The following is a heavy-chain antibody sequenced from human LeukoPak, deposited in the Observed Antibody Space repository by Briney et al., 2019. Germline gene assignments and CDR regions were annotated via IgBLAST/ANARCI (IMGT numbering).Heavy chain of an antibody. V-gene: IGHV6-1*01. CDR3: ARGAVRGGTNFDY. Sequence: SQTLSLTCAISGDSVSGSPAVWSWSRQSPSRGLEWLGRAYYRSKWYIDYAVSVKGRITITPDTSKNQFSLQLNSVTPEDTAVYYCARGAVRGGTNFDYWGQGTLVTVSS. CDR1: GDSVSGSPAV. J-gene: IGHJ4*02. CDR2: AYYRSKWYI. D-gene: IGHD3-10*01.